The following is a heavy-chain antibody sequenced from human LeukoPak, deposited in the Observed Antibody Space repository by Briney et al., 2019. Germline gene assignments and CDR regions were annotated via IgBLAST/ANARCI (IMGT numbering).Heavy chain of an antibody. J-gene: IGHJ1*01. V-gene: IGHV4-39*07. CDR3: AREGFYSSPRV. CDR2: IYYSGNT. CDR1: GGSISGSSYY. D-gene: IGHD6-19*01. Sequence: SETLSLTCTISGGSISGSSYYWGWIRQPPGKGLEWIGSIYYSGNTYYNPSLKSRVTISVDTSKNQFSLKLSSVTAADTAVYYCAREGFYSSPRVWGQGTLVTVSS.